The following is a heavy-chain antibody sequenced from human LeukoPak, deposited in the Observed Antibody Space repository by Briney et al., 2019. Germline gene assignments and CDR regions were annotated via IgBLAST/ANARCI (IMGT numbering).Heavy chain of an antibody. V-gene: IGHV4-59*01. CDR2: IYYSGST. J-gene: IGHJ6*02. Sequence: SETLSLTCTVSGGSISSYYWSWIRQPPGKGLEWIGYIYYSGSTNYNPSLKSRVTISVDTSKNQFSLKLSSVTAADTAVYYCARDAGLYYGMDVWGQGTTVTVSS. CDR3: ARDAGLYYGMDV. CDR1: GGSISSYY.